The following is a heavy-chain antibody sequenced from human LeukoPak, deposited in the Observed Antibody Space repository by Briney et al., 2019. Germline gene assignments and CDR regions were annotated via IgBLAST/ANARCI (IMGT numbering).Heavy chain of an antibody. D-gene: IGHD2/OR15-2a*01. CDR3: ARGPHCSSSTWYSSTCSYWYFDL. Sequence: ASVKVSCTASGYTLTNHGISWVRQAPGQGLEWMGWTRTYNGNTEYAQNLQGRVTMTTDTSTSTAYMELRSLRSDDTAVYYCARGPHCSSSTWYSSTCSYWYFDLWGRGTLVTVSS. CDR1: GYTLTNHG. CDR2: TRTYNGNT. J-gene: IGHJ2*01. V-gene: IGHV1-18*01.